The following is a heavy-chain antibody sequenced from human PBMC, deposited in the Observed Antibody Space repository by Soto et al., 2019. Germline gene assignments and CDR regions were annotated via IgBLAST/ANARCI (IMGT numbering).Heavy chain of an antibody. V-gene: IGHV3-33*01. CDR3: ARGNVLAGNGGDRFDP. Sequence: QVQLVESGGGVVQPGRSLRLSCTASGFSFSTSGMHWVRQAPGKGLEWVAVIWYDGSNKFYSDSVNGRFTISRDNTGNTLYLQINSLRIEDSAVYYCARGNVLAGNGGDRFDPWGHGTLVTVSS. CDR1: GFSFSTSG. CDR2: IWYDGSNK. D-gene: IGHD2-8*02. J-gene: IGHJ5*02.